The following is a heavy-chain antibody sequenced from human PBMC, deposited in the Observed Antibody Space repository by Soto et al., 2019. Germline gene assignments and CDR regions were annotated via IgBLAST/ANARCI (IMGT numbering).Heavy chain of an antibody. CDR2: IYYSGST. CDR3: VREVLRGVTRGVGV. Sequence: SQTLSLTCTVSGGSISSYYWSWIRQPPGKGLEWIGYIYYSGSTNYNPSLKSRVTISVDTSKSRFSLKLSSVTAADTAVYYCVREVLRGVTRGVGVWGQGTTVTVSS. V-gene: IGHV4-59*01. CDR1: GGSISSYY. D-gene: IGHD3-10*01. J-gene: IGHJ6*02.